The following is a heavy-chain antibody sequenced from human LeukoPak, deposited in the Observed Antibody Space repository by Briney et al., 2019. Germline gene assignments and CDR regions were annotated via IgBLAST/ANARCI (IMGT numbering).Heavy chain of an antibody. V-gene: IGHV1-2*02. J-gene: IGHJ5*01. CDR3: ARATYCGGACYYWFDS. D-gene: IGHD2-21*02. Sequence: GASVSVSCKASGYTFTDYYIHWVRQAPGRGLEWMGWINPNTGVTNYTQRFQGRVTMTRGTSITTAYMELSRLTSDDTAIYYCARATYCGGACYYWFDSWGRGTLVTVSS. CDR1: GYTFTDYY. CDR2: INPNTGVT.